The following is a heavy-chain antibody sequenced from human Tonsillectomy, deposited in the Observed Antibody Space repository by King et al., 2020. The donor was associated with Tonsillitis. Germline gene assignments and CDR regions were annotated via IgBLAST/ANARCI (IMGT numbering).Heavy chain of an antibody. CDR3: ARAIAMADYYSFDY. J-gene: IGHJ4*02. Sequence: QLVQSGAEVRKPGASVKVSCKASGYTFTAYGLTWVRQAPGQGLEWMGWISGHNANRKDAQNFQGRVTMTTDTSTSTAYLELRSLRSDDTAVYFCARAIAMADYYSFDYWGAGTLVTVSS. CDR1: GYTFTAYG. CDR2: ISGHNANR. D-gene: IGHD6-19*01. V-gene: IGHV1-18*01.